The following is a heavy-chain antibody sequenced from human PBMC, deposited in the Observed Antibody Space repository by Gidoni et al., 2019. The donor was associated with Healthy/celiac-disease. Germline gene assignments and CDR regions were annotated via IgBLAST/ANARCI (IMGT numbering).Heavy chain of an antibody. V-gene: IGHV3-21*01. CDR3: ARDIVVVPAAMGGNWFDP. Sequence: EVQLVESGGGLVKPGGSLRLSCAASGFTFSSYSLNWVRQAPGKGLEWVSSISSSSSYIYYADSVKGRFTISRDNAKNSLYLQMNSLRAEDTAVYYCARDIVVVPAAMGGNWFDPWGQGTLVTVSS. J-gene: IGHJ5*02. D-gene: IGHD2-2*01. CDR1: GFTFSSYS. CDR2: ISSSSSYI.